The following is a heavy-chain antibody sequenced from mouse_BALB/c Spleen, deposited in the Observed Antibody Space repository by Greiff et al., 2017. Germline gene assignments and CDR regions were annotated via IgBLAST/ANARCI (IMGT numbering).Heavy chain of an antibody. CDR2: INPGSGGT. CDR1: GYAFTNYL. CDR3: ARGNWERDYYAMDY. J-gene: IGHJ4*01. V-gene: IGHV1-54*01. D-gene: IGHD4-1*01. Sequence: LVESGAELVRPGTSVKVSCKASGYAFTNYLIEWVKQRPGQGLEWIGVINPGSGGTNYNEKFKGKATLTADKSSSTAYMQLSSLTSDDSAVYFCARGNWERDYYAMDYWGQGTSVTVSS.